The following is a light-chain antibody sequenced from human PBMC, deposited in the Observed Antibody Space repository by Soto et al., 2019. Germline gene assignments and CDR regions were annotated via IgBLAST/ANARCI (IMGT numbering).Light chain of an antibody. Sequence: QSVLTQPASVSGSPGQSITISCTGTSSDIGDYDYVSWYQQHPGKAPKLMIYHVTYRHSGVSNRYSGSKSGNSASLTISGLQADDEADYYCCSLTTSHTYVFGSGTKVTVL. CDR3: CSLTTSHTYV. CDR1: SSDIGDYDY. V-gene: IGLV2-14*03. J-gene: IGLJ1*01. CDR2: HVT.